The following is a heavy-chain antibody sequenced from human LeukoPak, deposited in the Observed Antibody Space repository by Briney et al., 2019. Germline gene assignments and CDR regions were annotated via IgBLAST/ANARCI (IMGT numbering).Heavy chain of an antibody. CDR1: GFTFSSYE. Sequence: PGGSLRVSCAASGFTFSSYEMNWVRQAPGKGLEWVSYISSSGSTIYYADSVKGRFTISRDNARNSLYLQMNSLRAEDTAVYYCARDNYDSSGPYYFDYWGQGTLVTVSS. CDR3: ARDNYDSSGPYYFDY. V-gene: IGHV3-48*03. CDR2: ISSSGSTI. J-gene: IGHJ4*02. D-gene: IGHD3-22*01.